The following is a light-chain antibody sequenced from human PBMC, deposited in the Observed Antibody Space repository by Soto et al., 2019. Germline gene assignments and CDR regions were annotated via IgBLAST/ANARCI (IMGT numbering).Light chain of an antibody. Sequence: DIQMTQSPSTLSASVGDRVTITCRASQSISSWLAWYQQKPGKAPKLLIYKAYSLESGVPSRFSGSGSGTEFTITISSLQPDDFATYYCQQYNSWYTFGQGTKLEIK. CDR3: QQYNSWYT. CDR1: QSISSW. J-gene: IGKJ2*01. CDR2: KAY. V-gene: IGKV1-5*03.